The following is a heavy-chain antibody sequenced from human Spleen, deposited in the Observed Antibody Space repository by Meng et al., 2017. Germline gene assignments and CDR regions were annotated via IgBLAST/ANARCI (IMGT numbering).Heavy chain of an antibody. CDR1: GGSFSGYY. D-gene: IGHD3-10*01. CDR3: ARRHYGSGTYYDRTINWFDP. V-gene: IGHV4-34*01. J-gene: IGHJ5*02. CDR2: INHSGST. Sequence: GSLRLSCAVYGGSFSGYYWSWIRQPPGKGLEWIGEINHSGSTNYNPSLKSRVTISLDTSMKHFSLKLSSVTAADTALYYCARRHYGSGTYYDRTINWFDPWGQGTLVTVSS.